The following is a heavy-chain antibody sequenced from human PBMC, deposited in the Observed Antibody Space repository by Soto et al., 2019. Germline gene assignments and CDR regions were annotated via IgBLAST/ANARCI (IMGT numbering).Heavy chain of an antibody. Sequence: QVQLVQSGAEVKKPGASVKVSCKASGYTFTSYYMHWVRQAPGQGLEWMGIINPSGGSTSYAQKFQGRVTMTRDTSTSTVYMELSSLRSEDTAVYYCARGGGAVARGNWFDPWGQGTLVTVSS. V-gene: IGHV1-46*01. D-gene: IGHD6-19*01. CDR3: ARGGGAVARGNWFDP. J-gene: IGHJ5*02. CDR1: GYTFTSYY. CDR2: INPSGGST.